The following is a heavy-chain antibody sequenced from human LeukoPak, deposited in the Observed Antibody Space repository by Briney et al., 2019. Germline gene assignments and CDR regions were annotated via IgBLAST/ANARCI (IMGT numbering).Heavy chain of an antibody. CDR1: EFTVSRNY. Sequence: GGSPRLPCTASEFTVSRNYMLWVRQAPGKGLEWVSLIFSNGDTHYADSVKGRFTISRDTSKNTVSLQMNSLRVEDTAMYYCTRDQMNYWGQGTLVTVSS. CDR3: TRDQMNY. J-gene: IGHJ4*02. D-gene: IGHD5-24*01. V-gene: IGHV3-53*01. CDR2: IFSNGDT.